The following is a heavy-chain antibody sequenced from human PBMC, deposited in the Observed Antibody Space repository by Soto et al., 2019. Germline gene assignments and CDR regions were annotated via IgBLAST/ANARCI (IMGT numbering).Heavy chain of an antibody. D-gene: IGHD3-3*01. V-gene: IGHV3-30*18. CDR2: ISYDGSNK. J-gene: IGHJ5*02. CDR1: GFTFSSYG. Sequence: QVQLVESGGGVVQPGRSLRLSCAASGFTFSSYGMHWVRQAPGKGLEWVAVISYDGSNKYYADSVKGRFTISRDNSKNTLYLQMTSLRAEDTAVYYCAKDWTHRDWFDPWGQGTLVTVSS. CDR3: AKDWTHRDWFDP.